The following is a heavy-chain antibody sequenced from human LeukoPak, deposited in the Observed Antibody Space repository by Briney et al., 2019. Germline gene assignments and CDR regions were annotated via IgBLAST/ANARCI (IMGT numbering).Heavy chain of an antibody. CDR3: TRGGATSSWYWFF. J-gene: IGHJ4*02. CDR2: INKDGSEQ. Sequence: GGSLRLSCAASGFTFSSHWMTWVRQAPGKGPEWVASINKDGSEQYYVNSVKGRFTISRDNAKNSLSLQVSSLRAEDTAVYYCTRGGATSSWYWFFWGQGTLVTVSS. D-gene: IGHD6-13*01. V-gene: IGHV3-7*01. CDR1: GFTFSSHW.